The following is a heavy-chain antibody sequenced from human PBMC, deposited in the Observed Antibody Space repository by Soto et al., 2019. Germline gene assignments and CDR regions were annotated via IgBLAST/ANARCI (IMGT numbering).Heavy chain of an antibody. CDR3: AKIAAAGWFDP. CDR2: ISGSGGST. CDR1: GVTLRRYA. Sequence: PGGALRLSCAASGVTLRRYAMSWGRQAPGKGLEWVSAISGSGGSTYYADSVKGRFTISRDNSKNTLYLQMNSLRAEDTAVYYCAKIAAAGWFDPWGQGTLVTVSS. D-gene: IGHD6-13*01. V-gene: IGHV3-23*01. J-gene: IGHJ5*02.